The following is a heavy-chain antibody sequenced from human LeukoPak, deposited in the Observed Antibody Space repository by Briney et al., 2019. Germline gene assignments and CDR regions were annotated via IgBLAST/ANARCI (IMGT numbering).Heavy chain of an antibody. J-gene: IGHJ6*02. CDR2: IYYSGTT. CDR1: GGSISSYY. V-gene: IGHV4-59*01. Sequence: SETLSLTCTVSGGSISSYYWSWIRQPPGKGLEWIGYIYYSGTTNYNPSLKSRVTISVDTSKNQFSLKLSSVTAADTAVDYCAGDYDSSGYSYYYYYYGMDVWGQGTTVTVSS. D-gene: IGHD3-22*01. CDR3: AGDYDSSGYSYYYYYYGMDV.